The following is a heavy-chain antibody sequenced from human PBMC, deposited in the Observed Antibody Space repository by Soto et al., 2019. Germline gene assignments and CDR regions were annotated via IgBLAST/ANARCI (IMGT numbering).Heavy chain of an antibody. V-gene: IGHV2-5*05. D-gene: IGHD3-10*01. J-gene: IGHJ5*02. CDR2: IYSYDDK. CDR1: GFSLTTRGVG. Sequence: QITLKESGPTLVKPTQTLTLTCTFSGFSLTTRGVGVGWIRQPPGKALECLALIYSYDDKRYGPSLQSRISVIKDPPTGQSVLRLTTVDRVDTAPSYCGHMANYYQDEWFGPWGRGTLVSVSS. CDR3: GHMANYYQDEWFGP.